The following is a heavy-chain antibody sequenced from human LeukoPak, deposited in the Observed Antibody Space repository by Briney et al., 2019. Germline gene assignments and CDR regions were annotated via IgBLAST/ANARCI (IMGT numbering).Heavy chain of an antibody. J-gene: IGHJ4*02. CDR1: GGSISSGSYY. Sequence: PSQTLSLTCTVSGGSISSGSYYWSWIRQPAGTGLEWIGRIYTSGSTNYNPSLKSRVTISVDTSKNQFSLKLSSVTAADTAVYYCANYLPPGSSSWYVPPDYWGQGTLVTVSS. CDR2: IYTSGST. D-gene: IGHD6-13*01. V-gene: IGHV4-61*02. CDR3: ANYLPPGSSSWYVPPDY.